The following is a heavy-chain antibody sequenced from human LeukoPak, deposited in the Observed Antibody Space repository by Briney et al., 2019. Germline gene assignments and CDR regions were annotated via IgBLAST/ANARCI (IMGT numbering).Heavy chain of an antibody. CDR1: GYRFTTYG. CDR2: INVYSGST. CDR3: VFGECSSTSCYPRRDY. J-gene: IGHJ4*01. Sequence: GASVKVSCKASGYRFTTYGISWLRQAPGQGLEWMAWINVYSGSTEYKADLQGRLTVATETSTTTAYMELRSLRSDDTAVYYCVFGECSSTSCYPRRDYWGHGTLVTVSS. V-gene: IGHV1-18*01. D-gene: IGHD2-2*01.